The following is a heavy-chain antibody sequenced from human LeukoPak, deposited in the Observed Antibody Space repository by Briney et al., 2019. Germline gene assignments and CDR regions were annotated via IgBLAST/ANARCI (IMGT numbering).Heavy chain of an antibody. J-gene: IGHJ4*02. CDR2: ISSSSYI. CDR1: GFTFSSYS. D-gene: IGHD4-17*01. CDR3: ARAGYGDYSDY. V-gene: IGHV3-21*01. Sequence: GGSLRLSCAASGFTFSSYSMNWVRPAPGKGLEWVSSISSSSYIYYADSVKGRFTISRDNAKNSLYLQMSSLRAEDTAVYYCARAGYGDYSDYWGQGTLVTVSS.